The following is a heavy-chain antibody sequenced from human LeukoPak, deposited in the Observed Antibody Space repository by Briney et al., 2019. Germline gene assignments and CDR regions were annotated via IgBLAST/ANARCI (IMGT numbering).Heavy chain of an antibody. CDR3: ARQGGGSWYFDL. CDR1: GGSISSYY. D-gene: IGHD6-25*01. V-gene: IGHV4-59*08. Sequence: PSETLSLTCTVSGGSISSYYWSWIRQPPGKGLEWIGYIYYSGSTHYNPSLKIRVTISVDTSKNQFSLKLSSVTAADTAVYYCARQGGGSWYFDLWGRGTLVTVSS. CDR2: IYYSGST. J-gene: IGHJ2*01.